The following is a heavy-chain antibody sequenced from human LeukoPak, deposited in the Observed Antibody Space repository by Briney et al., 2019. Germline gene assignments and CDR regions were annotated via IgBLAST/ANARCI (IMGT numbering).Heavy chain of an antibody. V-gene: IGHV4-34*01. CDR2: INHSGSP. J-gene: IGHJ4*02. CDR3: GSRRTAMFGVIKGPIDY. Sequence: SETLSLTCTVSGGSISSYYWSWIRQPPGKGLEWIGEINHSGSPNNNPSLKSRVSISFDTSKNQFSLKLTSVTAADTAVYYCGSRRTAMFGVIKGPIDYWGQGTLVTVSS. D-gene: IGHD3-3*01. CDR1: GGSISSYY.